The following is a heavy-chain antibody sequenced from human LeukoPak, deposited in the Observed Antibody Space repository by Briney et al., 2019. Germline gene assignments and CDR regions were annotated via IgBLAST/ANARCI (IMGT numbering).Heavy chain of an antibody. CDR3: AKDSTGYCSGGTCYLPFDY. CDR1: GFTFSSYW. V-gene: IGHV3-7*01. D-gene: IGHD2-15*01. Sequence: GGSLRLSCVASGFTFSSYWMTWVRQAPGKGLEWVANIKTDGSLTYYVDSVKGRFTISRDNSKNTLYLQMNSLRAEDTAVYYCAKDSTGYCSGGTCYLPFDYWGQGTLVTVSS. CDR2: IKTDGSLT. J-gene: IGHJ4*02.